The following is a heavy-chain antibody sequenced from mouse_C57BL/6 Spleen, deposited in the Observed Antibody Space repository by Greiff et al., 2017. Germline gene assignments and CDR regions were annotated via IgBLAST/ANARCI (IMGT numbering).Heavy chain of an antibody. J-gene: IGHJ4*01. CDR1: GFTFSSYA. CDR3: ARDQLRGAMDY. Sequence: EVKLVESGGGLVKPGGSLKLSCAASGFTFSSYAMSWVRQTPEKRLEWVATLSDGGSYTYYPDNVKGRFTISRDNAKNNLYLQMSHLKSEDTAMYYCARDQLRGAMDYWGQGTSVTVSS. D-gene: IGHD1-1*01. CDR2: LSDGGSYT. V-gene: IGHV5-4*01.